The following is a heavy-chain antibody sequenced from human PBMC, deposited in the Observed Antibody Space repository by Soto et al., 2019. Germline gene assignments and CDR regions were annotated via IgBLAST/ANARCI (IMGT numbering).Heavy chain of an antibody. CDR2: IYWNDDK. Sequence: QITLKESGPTLVKPTQTLTLTCTFSGFSLSTSGVGVGWIRQPPGKALEWLAHIYWNDDKRYSPSLKSRLTITKDTSKNQVVLTMTTMYPMDTATYYCAHRLADIVASEFYFDFWGQGTLVTVSS. J-gene: IGHJ4*02. D-gene: IGHD5-12*01. CDR3: AHRLADIVASEFYFDF. V-gene: IGHV2-5*01. CDR1: GFSLSTSGVG.